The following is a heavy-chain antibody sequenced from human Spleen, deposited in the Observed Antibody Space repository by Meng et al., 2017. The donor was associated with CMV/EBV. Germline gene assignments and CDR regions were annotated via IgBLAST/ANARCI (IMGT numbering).Heavy chain of an antibody. CDR2: IRDDGGQI. D-gene: IGHD1-26*01. CDR3: VRFANGLGGPGVSAIDY. CDR1: GFIFSAYW. Sequence: GESLKISCAASGFIFSAYWMHWVRQAPGKGLVWISRIRDDGGQITYADSVKGRFTISRDNAKNTLYLQMNSLRAEDTAVYYCVRFANGLGGPGVSAIDYWGQGTLVTVSS. V-gene: IGHV3-74*01. J-gene: IGHJ4*02.